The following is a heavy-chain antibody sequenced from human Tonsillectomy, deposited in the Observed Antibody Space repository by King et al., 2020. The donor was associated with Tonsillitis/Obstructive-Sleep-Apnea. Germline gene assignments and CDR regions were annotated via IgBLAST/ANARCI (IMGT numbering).Heavy chain of an antibody. CDR1: GGSISSSSYY. CDR3: ARHVGVTFGGVINYYYYGMDV. D-gene: IGHD3-16*01. CDR2: IYYSGST. V-gene: IGHV4-39*01. J-gene: IGHJ6*02. Sequence: LQLQESGPGLVKPSETLSLTCTVSGGSISSSSYYWGWIRQPPGKGLEWIGSIYYSGSTYYNPSLKSRVTISVDTSKNQFSLKLSSVTAADTAVYYCARHVGVTFGGVINYYYYGMDVWGQGTTVTVSS.